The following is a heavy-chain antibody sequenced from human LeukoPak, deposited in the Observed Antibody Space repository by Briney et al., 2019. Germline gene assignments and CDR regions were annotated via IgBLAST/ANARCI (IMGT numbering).Heavy chain of an antibody. Sequence: PSETLSLTCTVSGGSISSGGYYWSWIRQHPGKGLEWIGYIYYSGSTYYNPSLKSRVTISVDTSKNQFSLKLSSVTAADTAVYYCARATGDCSGGSCYSRGYYFDYWGQGTLVTVSS. CDR3: ARATGDCSGGSCYSRGYYFDY. CDR1: GGSISSGGYY. CDR2: IYYSGST. V-gene: IGHV4-31*03. J-gene: IGHJ4*02. D-gene: IGHD2-15*01.